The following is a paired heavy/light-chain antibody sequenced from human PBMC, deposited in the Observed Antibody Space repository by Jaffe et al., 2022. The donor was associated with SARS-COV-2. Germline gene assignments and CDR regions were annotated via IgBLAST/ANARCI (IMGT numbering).Light chain of an antibody. Sequence: QSVLTQPPSVSGAPGQRVTISCTGSSSNIGAGFDVHWYQQLPGTAPKLLIYADNNRPSGVPDRFSGSKSGTSASLAITGLQAEDEADYYCQSYDSSLSVWVFGGGTQLTVL. CDR1: SSNIGAGFD. V-gene: IGLV1-40*01. J-gene: IGLJ3*02. CDR3: QSYDSSLSVWV. CDR2: ADN.
Heavy chain of an antibody. Sequence: QVQLQESGPGLVKPSQTLSLTCTVSGGSISSDIYYWSWIRQPAGKGLEWIGRIYISGSTYYNPSLKSRVTISVDMSKNQFSLKLSSVSAADTAVYYCTKFSYYSTPYYAWFDPWGPGTLVTVSS. J-gene: IGHJ5*02. CDR1: GGSISSDIYY. V-gene: IGHV4-61*02. CDR2: IYISGST. D-gene: IGHD3-10*01. CDR3: TKFSYYSTPYYAWFDP.